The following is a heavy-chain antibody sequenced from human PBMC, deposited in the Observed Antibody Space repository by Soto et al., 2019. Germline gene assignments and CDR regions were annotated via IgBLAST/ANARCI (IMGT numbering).Heavy chain of an antibody. V-gene: IGHV1-69*02. Sequence: QVQLVQSGAEVKKPGSSVKVSCKASGGTFSSYTISWVRQAPGQGLEWMGRIIPILGIANYAQKVQGRVTITADKSTSTAYMELSSLRSEDTAVYYCASRWSYSSSWYDYWGQGTLVTVSS. CDR3: ASRWSYSSSWYDY. CDR1: GGTFSSYT. CDR2: IIPILGIA. J-gene: IGHJ4*02. D-gene: IGHD6-13*01.